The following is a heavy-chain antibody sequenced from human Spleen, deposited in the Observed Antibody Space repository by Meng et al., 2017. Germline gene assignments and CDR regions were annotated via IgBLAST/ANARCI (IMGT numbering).Heavy chain of an antibody. D-gene: IGHD6-13*01. CDR1: GYTFTGYY. CDR3: VRDEDISAAGKLFGDY. J-gene: IGHJ4*02. V-gene: IGHV1-2*06. CDR2: IDPKSGGT. Sequence: QGQLVQSGAEVKKPGASVKVSCKASGYTFTGYYMHWVRQVPGQGLEWMGRIDPKSGGTQYAQKFQGRVTMTGDTSISTAYMELSRLRFDDTAVFYCVRDEDISAAGKLFGDYWGRGTLVTVPS.